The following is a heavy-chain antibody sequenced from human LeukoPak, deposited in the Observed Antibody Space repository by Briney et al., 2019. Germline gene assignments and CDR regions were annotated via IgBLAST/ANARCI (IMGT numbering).Heavy chain of an antibody. Sequence: SETLSLTCTVSGVSISSSNSYWGWIRQPPGKGLEWIGSIYYSGNTYYNASLKSQVSISIDTSKNQFSLQLNSVTPEDTAVYYCARGGSGSYYDYYYYMDVWGKGTTVTVSS. CDR2: IYYSGNT. J-gene: IGHJ6*03. CDR3: ARGGSGSYYDYYYYMDV. CDR1: GVSISSSNSY. V-gene: IGHV4-39*01. D-gene: IGHD3-10*01.